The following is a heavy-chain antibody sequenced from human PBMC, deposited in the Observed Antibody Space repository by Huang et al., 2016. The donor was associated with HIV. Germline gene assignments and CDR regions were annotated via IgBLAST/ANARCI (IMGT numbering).Heavy chain of an antibody. J-gene: IGHJ6*03. CDR3: ARGQGGYYYYYMDV. CDR1: GGSFSGYY. V-gene: IGHV4-34*01. Sequence: QVQLQQWGAGLLRPSDTLSFTCAVYGGSFSGYYGTWIRQPPGKGLEWIGEINHSGSTNYNPSLKSRVNISVDTSRNKFSLTLTAVTAADTAVYYCARGQGGYYYYYMDVWGKGTTVTVSS. CDR2: INHSGST.